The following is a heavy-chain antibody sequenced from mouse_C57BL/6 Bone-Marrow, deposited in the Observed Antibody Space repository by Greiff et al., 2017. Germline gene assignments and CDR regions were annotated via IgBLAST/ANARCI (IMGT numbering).Heavy chain of an antibody. CDR3: TRDGDSGSSSHFDV. Sequence: EVKLVESGEGLVKPGGSLKLSCAASGFTFSSYAMSWVRQTPEKRLGWVAYISSGGDYIYYADTVKGRFPISRDNARNTMYLQMGSRKSEDTAMYYCTRDGDSGSSSHFDVWGTGTTVTVSS. V-gene: IGHV5-9-1*02. CDR2: ISSGGDYI. CDR1: GFTFSSYA. D-gene: IGHD1-1*01. J-gene: IGHJ1*03.